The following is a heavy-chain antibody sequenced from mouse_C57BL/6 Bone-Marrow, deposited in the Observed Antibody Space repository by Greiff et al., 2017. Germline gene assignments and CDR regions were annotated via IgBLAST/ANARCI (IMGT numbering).Heavy chain of an antibody. V-gene: IGHV4-1*01. J-gene: IGHJ1*03. CDR2: INPDSSTI. Sequence: EVKLMESGGGLVQPGGSLKLSCAASGIAFSRYWMSWVRRAPGKGLEWIGEINPDSSTINYAPSLKVKCIFTRYNAKNTLYLQMRKGRSEDTALYYCARYYGSSYVGWYFDVWGTGTTVTVSS. D-gene: IGHD1-1*01. CDR3: ARYYGSSYVGWYFDV. CDR1: GIAFSRYW.